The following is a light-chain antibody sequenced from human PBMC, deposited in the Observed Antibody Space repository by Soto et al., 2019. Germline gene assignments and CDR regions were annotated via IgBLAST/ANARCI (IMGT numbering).Light chain of an antibody. V-gene: IGLV1-44*01. CDR3: AAWDDSLSAVL. CDR2: NND. Sequence: QSVLTQPPSASGTPGQSVTISCSGSSSNIGSNTVNWYQQLSGAAPKLLIHNNDQRPSGVLDRFSGSKSDTSASLAISGLQSADEADYYCAAWDDSLSAVLFGGGTKLTVL. J-gene: IGLJ3*02. CDR1: SSNIGSNT.